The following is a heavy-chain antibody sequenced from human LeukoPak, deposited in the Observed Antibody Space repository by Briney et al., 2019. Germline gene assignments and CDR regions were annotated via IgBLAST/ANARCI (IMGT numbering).Heavy chain of an antibody. CDR3: ARDHLYPGPLLLRMLYAFDI. Sequence: ASVKVSCKASGGTFSSYAISWVRQAPGQGLEWMGGIIPIFGTADYAQKFQGRVTITADESTSTAYMELSSLRSEDTAVYYCARDHLYPGPLLLRMLYAFDIWGQGTMVTVSS. CDR2: IIPIFGTA. D-gene: IGHD3-22*01. CDR1: GGTFSSYA. J-gene: IGHJ3*02. V-gene: IGHV1-69*13.